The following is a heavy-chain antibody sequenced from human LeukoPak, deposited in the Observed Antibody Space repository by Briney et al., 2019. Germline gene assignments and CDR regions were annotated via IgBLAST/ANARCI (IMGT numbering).Heavy chain of an antibody. D-gene: IGHD4-23*01. J-gene: IGHJ4*02. CDR1: GFTFGDYA. CDR3: TRRWPVDY. Sequence: GGSLRLSCTASGFTFGDYAMSWVRQAPGKGLEWVGFIRSKAYGGTTEYAASVEGRFTISRDDSKSIAYLQMNSLKTEDTAVYYCTRRWPVDYWGQGTLVTVSS. V-gene: IGHV3-49*04. CDR2: IRSKAYGGTT.